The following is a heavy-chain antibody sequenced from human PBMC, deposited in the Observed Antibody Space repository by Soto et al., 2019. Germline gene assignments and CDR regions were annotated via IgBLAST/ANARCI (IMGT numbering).Heavy chain of an antibody. CDR2: ISVSGGET. D-gene: IGHD6-19*01. CDR1: GFTFSKFE. J-gene: IGHJ4*02. CDR3: VTGGWLDD. V-gene: IGHV3-23*01. Sequence: EVQVLESGGGLVQPGGSRRLSCTASGFTFSKFEMSWARQASGKGLEWVSFISVSGGETHYADSVKGRFIISRDNSKNTLELQMNSVRVEDMAVYYCVTGGWLDDWGQGTLVTVSS.